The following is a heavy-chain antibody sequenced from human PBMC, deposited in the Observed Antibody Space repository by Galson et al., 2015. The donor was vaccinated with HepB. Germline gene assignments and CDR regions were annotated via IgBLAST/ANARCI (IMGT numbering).Heavy chain of an antibody. CDR1: GFTFSSYG. D-gene: IGHD1-1*01. V-gene: IGHV3-33*01. CDR3: ARDVWNQGKNYYYYGMDV. Sequence: SLRLSCAASGFTFSSYGMHWVRQAPGKGLEWVAVIWYDGSNKYYADSVKGRFTISRDNSKNTLYLQMNSLRAEDTAVYYCARDVWNQGKNYYYYGMDVWGQGTTVTVSS. J-gene: IGHJ6*02. CDR2: IWYDGSNK.